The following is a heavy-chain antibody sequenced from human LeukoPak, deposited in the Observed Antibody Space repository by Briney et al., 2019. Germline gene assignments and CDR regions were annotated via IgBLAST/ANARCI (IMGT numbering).Heavy chain of an antibody. CDR1: GSTFSSYG. CDR2: IWYDGSNK. CDR3: AKDRCGGDCYSPPFDY. Sequence: GRSLRLSCSASGSTFSSYGMHGVRQAPGKGLEWVAVIWYDGSNKYYADSVKGRFTISRDNSKNTLYLQMNRLRAEDTAVYYCAKDRCGGDCYSPPFDYWGQGTLVTVSS. J-gene: IGHJ4*02. D-gene: IGHD2-21*02. V-gene: IGHV3-33*06.